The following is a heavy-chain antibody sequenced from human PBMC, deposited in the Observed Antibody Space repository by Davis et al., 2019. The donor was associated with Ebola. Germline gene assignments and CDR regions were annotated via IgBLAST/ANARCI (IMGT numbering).Heavy chain of an antibody. CDR2: INPHNGNT. V-gene: IGHV1-18*04. CDR1: GYTFTNYG. CDR3: AKDARIAAAGTIYFDY. Sequence: AASVKVSCKASGYTFTNYGITWVRQAPGQGLEWMGWINPHNGNTNYAQNVQGRVTMTTDTSTSTAYMEVGSLSSDDTAVYYCAKDARIAAAGTIYFDYWGQGTLVTVSS. D-gene: IGHD6-13*01. J-gene: IGHJ4*02.